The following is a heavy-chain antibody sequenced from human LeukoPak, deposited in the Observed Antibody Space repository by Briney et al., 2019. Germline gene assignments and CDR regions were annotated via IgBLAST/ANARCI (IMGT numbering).Heavy chain of an antibody. Sequence: GASVKVSCKASGYTFTSYGISWVRQAPGQGLEWMGWISAYNGNTNYAQKLQGRVTMTTDTSTSTAYMELRSLRSDDMAVYYCARDPLAYCAGDCYHRFFDYWGQGTLVTVSS. D-gene: IGHD2-21*02. CDR2: ISAYNGNT. CDR1: GYTFTSYG. J-gene: IGHJ4*02. V-gene: IGHV1-18*03. CDR3: ARDPLAYCAGDCYHRFFDY.